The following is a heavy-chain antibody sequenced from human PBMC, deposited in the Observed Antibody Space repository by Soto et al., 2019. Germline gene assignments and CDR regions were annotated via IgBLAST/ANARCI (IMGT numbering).Heavy chain of an antibody. CDR1: GGSISSSRYY. Sequence: PSETLSLTCTVSGGSISSSRYYWGWIRQPPGKGLEWIGSIYYSGSTYYNPSLKSRVTISVDTSKNQFSLKLSSVTAADTAVYYCARRVGATWMYYFDYWGQGTLVTVSS. J-gene: IGHJ4*02. CDR3: ARRVGATWMYYFDY. V-gene: IGHV4-39*01. CDR2: IYYSGST. D-gene: IGHD1-26*01.